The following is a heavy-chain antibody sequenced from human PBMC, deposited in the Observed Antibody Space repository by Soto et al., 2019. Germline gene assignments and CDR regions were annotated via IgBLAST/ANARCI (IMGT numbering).Heavy chain of an antibody. Sequence: EVQLVQSGAEVKKPGESLRISCKGSGYSFTSYWISWVRQMPGKGLEWMGRIDPSDSYTNYSPSFQGHVTISADKSISTAYLQWSSLKASDTAMYYGARRPMSSRGSGSYAVDYWGQGTLVTVSS. CDR2: IDPSDSYT. CDR3: ARRPMSSRGSGSYAVDY. CDR1: GYSFTSYW. D-gene: IGHD3-10*01. J-gene: IGHJ4*02. V-gene: IGHV5-10-1*01.